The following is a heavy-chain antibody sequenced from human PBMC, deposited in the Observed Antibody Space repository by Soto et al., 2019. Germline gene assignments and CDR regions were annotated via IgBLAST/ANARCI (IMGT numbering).Heavy chain of an antibody. CDR2: FGPEDGET. J-gene: IGHJ3*02. V-gene: IGHV1-24*01. CDR1: GYTLTELS. CDR3: ATSYDFWSGYAAYDAFDI. Sequence: ASVNVSCKVSGYTLTELSMHWVRQAPGKGLEWMGGFGPEDGETIYAQKFQGRVTMTEDTSTDTAYMELSSLRSEDTAVYYCATSYDFWSGYAAYDAFDIWGQGTMVTVSS. D-gene: IGHD3-3*01.